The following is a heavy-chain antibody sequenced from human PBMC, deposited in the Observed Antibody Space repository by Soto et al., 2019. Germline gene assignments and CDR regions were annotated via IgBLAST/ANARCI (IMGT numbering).Heavy chain of an antibody. D-gene: IGHD6-19*01. CDR1: GYTFTDYG. V-gene: IGHV1-18*01. Sequence: QVQLVQSGAEVKKPGASVKVSCKASGYTFTDYGISWVRRAPGQGLEWFGWIVTYNGNTQSAQNLQGRVTMTTDTSTGTAYMELRCLRSDDTAVYYCARGPQSTGWRGKWFDPWGQGTLVTVSS. CDR2: IVTYNGNT. J-gene: IGHJ5*02. CDR3: ARGPQSTGWRGKWFDP.